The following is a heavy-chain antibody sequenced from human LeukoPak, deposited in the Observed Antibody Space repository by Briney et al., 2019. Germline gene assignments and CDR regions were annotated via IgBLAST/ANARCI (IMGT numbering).Heavy chain of an antibody. CDR3: AREQHRRDSSGYMALDAFDI. J-gene: IGHJ3*02. Sequence: SETLSLTCTVSGGSVSSGSYYWSWIRQPPGKGLEWIGYIYYSGSTNYNPSLKSRVTISVDTSKNQFSLKLSSVTAADTAVYYCAREQHRRDSSGYMALDAFDIWGQGTMVTVSS. CDR1: GGSVSSGSYY. CDR2: IYYSGST. D-gene: IGHD3-22*01. V-gene: IGHV4-61*01.